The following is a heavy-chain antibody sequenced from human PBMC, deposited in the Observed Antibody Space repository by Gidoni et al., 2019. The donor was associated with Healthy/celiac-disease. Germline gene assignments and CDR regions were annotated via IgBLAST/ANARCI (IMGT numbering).Heavy chain of an antibody. CDR3: AKDPGSSGWYLYFDY. Sequence: EVQLLESGGGLVQHGGSRSLSCAASGFTFSSYAMSWVRQAPGKGLEWVSAISGSGGSTYYADSVKGRFTISRDNSKNTLYLQMNSLRAEDTAVYYCAKDPGSSGWYLYFDYWGQGTLVTVSS. D-gene: IGHD6-19*01. V-gene: IGHV3-23*01. CDR2: ISGSGGST. CDR1: GFTFSSYA. J-gene: IGHJ4*02.